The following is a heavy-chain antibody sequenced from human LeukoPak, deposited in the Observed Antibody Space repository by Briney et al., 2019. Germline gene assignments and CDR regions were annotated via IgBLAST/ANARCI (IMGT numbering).Heavy chain of an antibody. V-gene: IGHV4-59*01. CDR1: GGSFSSYY. J-gene: IGHJ5*02. D-gene: IGHD2-15*01. CDR3: AREWSS. Sequence: SETLSLTCTVSGGSFSSYYWSWIRQPPGKGLEWIGYISYTGNTSHNPSLKSRVTISVDTSKNQFSLKLSSVTAADTAVYYCAREWSSWGQGTLVTVSS. CDR2: ISYTGNT.